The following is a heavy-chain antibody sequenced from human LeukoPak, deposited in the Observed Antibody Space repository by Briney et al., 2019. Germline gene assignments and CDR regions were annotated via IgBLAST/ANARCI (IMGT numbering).Heavy chain of an antibody. CDR2: IYHSGST. CDR1: GGSISSGGYY. D-gene: IGHD6-19*01. Sequence: SETLSLTCTVSGGSISSGGYYWSWIRQPPGKGLEWIGYIYHSGSTYYNPSLKSRVTISVDTSKNQFSLKLSSVTAADTAVYYCARARPAVAEVYFDYWGQGTLVTVSS. CDR3: ARARPAVAEVYFDY. V-gene: IGHV4-30-2*01. J-gene: IGHJ4*02.